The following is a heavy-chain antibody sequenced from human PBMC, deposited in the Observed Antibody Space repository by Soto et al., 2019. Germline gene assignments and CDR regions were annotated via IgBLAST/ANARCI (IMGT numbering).Heavy chain of an antibody. V-gene: IGHV3-30-3*01. J-gene: IGHJ6*02. CDR2: ISYDGSNK. CDR3: SRHGIAAAGTDYCGGGDV. CDR1: GFTFSSYA. D-gene: IGHD6-13*01. Sequence: GGSLRLSCAASGFTFSSYAMHWVRQAPGKGLEWVAVISYDGSNKYYADSVKGRFTISRDNSKNTLYLQMNSVRAEDTAVYFYSRHGIAAAGTDYCGGGDVWSE.